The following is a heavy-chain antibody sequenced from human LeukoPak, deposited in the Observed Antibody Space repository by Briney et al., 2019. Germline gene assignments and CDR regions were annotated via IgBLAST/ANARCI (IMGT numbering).Heavy chain of an antibody. CDR1: GFTFSSYA. J-gene: IGHJ4*02. CDR2: ISYDGSNK. V-gene: IGHV3-30-3*01. Sequence: GGSLRLSCAASGFTFSSYAMHWVRQAPGKGLEWVAVISYDGSNKYYADSVKGRFTISRDNSKNTLYLQMNSLRAEDTAVYYCARARYDSSGFIDYWGQGTLVTVSS. D-gene: IGHD3-22*01. CDR3: ARARYDSSGFIDY.